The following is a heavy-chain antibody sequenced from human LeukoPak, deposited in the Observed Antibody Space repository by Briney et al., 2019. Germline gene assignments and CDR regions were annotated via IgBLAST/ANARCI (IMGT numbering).Heavy chain of an antibody. J-gene: IGHJ1*01. CDR3: ARHSGSGWYEDFQH. CDR2: IYYSGST. CDR1: GGSISSYY. Sequence: SETLSLTCTVSGGSISSYYWSWIRQPPGKGLEWIGYIYYSGSTNYNPSLKSRVTISVDTSKNQFSLKLSSVTAADTAVYYCARHSGSGWYEDFQHWGQGTLVTVSS. V-gene: IGHV4-59*08. D-gene: IGHD6-19*01.